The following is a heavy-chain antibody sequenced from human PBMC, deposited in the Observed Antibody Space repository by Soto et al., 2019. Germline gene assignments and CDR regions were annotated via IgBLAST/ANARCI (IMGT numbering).Heavy chain of an antibody. CDR1: GGSISSSSYY. Sequence: SETLSLTCTVSGGSISSSSYYWGWIRQPPGKGLEWIGSIYYSGSTYYNPSLKSRVTISVDTSKNQFSLKLSSVTAADTAVYYCASGYCSGGSCYGMDVWGQGTTVTVSS. V-gene: IGHV4-39*07. CDR3: ASGYCSGGSCYGMDV. CDR2: IYYSGST. J-gene: IGHJ6*02. D-gene: IGHD2-15*01.